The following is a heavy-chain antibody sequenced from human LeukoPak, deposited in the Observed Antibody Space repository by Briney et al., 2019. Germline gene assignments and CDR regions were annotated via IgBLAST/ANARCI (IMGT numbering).Heavy chain of an antibody. V-gene: IGHV4-61*01. D-gene: IGHD2-21*01. J-gene: IGHJ3*02. CDR1: GGSVSSGSYY. Sequence: SETLSLTCTVSGGSVSSGSYYWSWIRQPPGKGLEWIGYIYYSGSTNYNPSLKSRVTISVDTSKNQFSLKLSSVTAADTAVYYCARATGDDAFDIWGQGTMVTVSS. CDR2: IYYSGST. CDR3: ARATGDDAFDI.